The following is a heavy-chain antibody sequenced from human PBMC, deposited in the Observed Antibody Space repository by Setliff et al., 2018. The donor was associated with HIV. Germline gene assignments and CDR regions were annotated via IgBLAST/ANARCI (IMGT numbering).Heavy chain of an antibody. CDR3: TTPLDSSGYFGSDYFDY. D-gene: IGHD3-22*01. Sequence: RASVKVSCKASGYTFTDYYIHWVQQAPGKGLEWMGRVDPEDGETTYAEKFQGRITITADTSPDTAYLELSSLRSEDSAFYYCTTPLDSSGYFGSDYFDYWGQGALVTVSS. CDR1: GYTFTDYY. CDR2: VDPEDGET. J-gene: IGHJ4*02. V-gene: IGHV1-69-2*01.